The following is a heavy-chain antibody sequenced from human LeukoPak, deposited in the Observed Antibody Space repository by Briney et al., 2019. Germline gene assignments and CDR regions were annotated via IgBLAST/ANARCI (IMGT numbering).Heavy chain of an antibody. Sequence: ASVKVSCKASGYSFSNYAITWVRQAPGQGLEWMGWMSPYNGNTNYAQYLQGRLTLTIDTPTTTAYMELTSLTSDDTAVYYCARILGGRGGYFAHWGQGTLVTVSS. J-gene: IGHJ4*02. D-gene: IGHD5-12*01. CDR3: ARILGGRGGYFAH. CDR1: GYSFSNYA. V-gene: IGHV1-18*01. CDR2: MSPYNGNT.